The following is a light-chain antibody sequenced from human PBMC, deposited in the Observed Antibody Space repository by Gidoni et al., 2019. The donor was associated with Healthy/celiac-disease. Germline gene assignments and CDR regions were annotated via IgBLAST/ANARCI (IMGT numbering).Light chain of an antibody. J-gene: IGKJ5*01. Sequence: ASQSVSSNLAWYQQKPGQAPRLLIYGASTRATGIPARFSGSGSGTEFTLTISSLQSEDFAVYYCQQYNNWPPSITFGQGTRLEIK. CDR2: GAS. CDR3: QQYNNWPPSIT. V-gene: IGKV3-15*01. CDR1: QSVSSN.